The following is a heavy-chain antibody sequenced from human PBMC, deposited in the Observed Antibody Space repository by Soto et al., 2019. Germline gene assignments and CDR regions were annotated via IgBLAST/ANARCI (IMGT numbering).Heavy chain of an antibody. J-gene: IGHJ4*02. V-gene: IGHV1-69*02. Sequence: ASVKVSCKASGGTFSSYTISWVRQAPGQGLEWMGRIIPILGIANYAQKFQGRVTITADKSTSTAYMELSSLRSEDTAVYYCAPEIYDILTGYYSPTSDGRSDYWGQGTLVTVSS. D-gene: IGHD3-9*01. CDR1: GGTFSSYT. CDR3: APEIYDILTGYYSPTSDGRSDY. CDR2: IIPILGIA.